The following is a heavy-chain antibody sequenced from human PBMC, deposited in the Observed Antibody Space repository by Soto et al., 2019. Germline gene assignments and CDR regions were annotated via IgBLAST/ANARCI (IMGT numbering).Heavy chain of an antibody. CDR3: ARDHNYDFWSGYPQNWFDP. J-gene: IGHJ5*02. CDR2: IYHSGST. D-gene: IGHD3-3*01. Sequence: SETLSLTCAVSGGSISSGGYSWSWIRQPPGKGLEWIGYIYHSGSTNYNPSLKSRVTISVDTSKNQFSLKLSSVTAADTAVYYCARDHNYDFWSGYPQNWFDPWGQGTLVTVSS. CDR1: GGSISSGGYS. V-gene: IGHV4-30-2*01.